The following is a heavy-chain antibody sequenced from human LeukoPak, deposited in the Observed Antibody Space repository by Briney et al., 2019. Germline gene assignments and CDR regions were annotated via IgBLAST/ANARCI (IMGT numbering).Heavy chain of an antibody. D-gene: IGHD6-19*01. CDR3: ARDLDSSGWFDY. Sequence: GGSLRLSCAASGFTFSSYEMNWVRQAPGKGLEWVSYISSSGSTIYYADSVKGRFTISRDYAKNSLYLQMNSLRAKDTAVYYCARDLDSSGWFDYWGQGTLVTVSS. V-gene: IGHV3-48*03. CDR1: GFTFSSYE. CDR2: ISSSGSTI. J-gene: IGHJ4*02.